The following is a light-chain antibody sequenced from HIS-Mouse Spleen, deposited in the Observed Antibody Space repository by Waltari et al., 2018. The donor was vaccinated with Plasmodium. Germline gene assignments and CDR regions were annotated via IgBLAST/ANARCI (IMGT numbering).Light chain of an antibody. Sequence: SYELKQPPPVSVSPGQTARITCTGDALPMHYAYCYQQKPGKAPVLVIYKDSERPSGIPERFSCSSSGTTVTLTISGVQAEDEADYYCQSADSSGTPNWVFGGGTKLTVL. CDR3: QSADSSGTPNWV. CDR1: ALPMHY. J-gene: IGLJ3*02. CDR2: KDS. V-gene: IGLV3-25*03.